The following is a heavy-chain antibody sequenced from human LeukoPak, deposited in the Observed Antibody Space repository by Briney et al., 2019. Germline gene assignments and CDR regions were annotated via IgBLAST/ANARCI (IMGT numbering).Heavy chain of an antibody. Sequence: GGSLRLSCAASGFTFSSYGMHWVRQAPGKGLEWVAVISYDGSNKYYADSVKGRFTISRDNSKNTLYLQMNSLRAEDTAVYYCARGYGGAYYYYGMDVWGQGTTVTVSS. CDR3: ARGYGGAYYYYGMDV. D-gene: IGHD4-23*01. CDR1: GFTFSSYG. J-gene: IGHJ6*02. V-gene: IGHV3-30*03. CDR2: ISYDGSNK.